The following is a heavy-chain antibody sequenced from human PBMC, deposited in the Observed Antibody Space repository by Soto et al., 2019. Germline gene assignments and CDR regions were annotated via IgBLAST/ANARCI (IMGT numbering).Heavy chain of an antibody. J-gene: IGHJ4*02. CDR3: ARSPGIAVADY. Sequence: QVQLAQSGAEEKKPGASVKVSCKASGYTFTSYAMHWVRQAPGQRLEWMGWINAGNGNTKYSQKFQGRVTITRDTSASTAYMELSSLRSEDTAVYYSARSPGIAVADYWGQGTLVTVSS. V-gene: IGHV1-3*05. CDR2: INAGNGNT. D-gene: IGHD6-19*01. CDR1: GYTFTSYA.